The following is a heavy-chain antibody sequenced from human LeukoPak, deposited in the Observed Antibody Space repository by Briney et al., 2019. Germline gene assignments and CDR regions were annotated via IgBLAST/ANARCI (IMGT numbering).Heavy chain of an antibody. Sequence: PSETLSLTCTVSGASISSYYWSWIRQPPGKGLEWIGEINHSGSTKYNPSLKSRVTISVDTSKKQFSLNLSSVTAADTAVYYCARGIGTPWGQGTLVTVSS. J-gene: IGHJ4*02. CDR3: ARGIGTP. V-gene: IGHV4-34*01. CDR1: GASISSYY. CDR2: INHSGST.